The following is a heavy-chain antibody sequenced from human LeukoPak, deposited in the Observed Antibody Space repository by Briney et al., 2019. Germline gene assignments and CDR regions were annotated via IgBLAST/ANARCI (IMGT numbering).Heavy chain of an antibody. Sequence: ASLKVCCKPSGYTFTGYFMYAVREAAGQGRDWVGWMNPNSGGTNYAQKFQGRVTMPRDPSISTAYMEPSRLTSDDTAVYYCAAGYYDIFTGYHSYYFDSWGQGTLVTVSS. J-gene: IGHJ4*02. CDR2: MNPNSGGT. D-gene: IGHD3-9*01. CDR1: GYTFTGYF. CDR3: AAGYYDIFTGYHSYYFDS. V-gene: IGHV1-2*02.